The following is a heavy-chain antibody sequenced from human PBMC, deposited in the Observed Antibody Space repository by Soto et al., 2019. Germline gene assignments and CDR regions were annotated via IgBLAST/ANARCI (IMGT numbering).Heavy chain of an antibody. D-gene: IGHD6-6*01. CDR3: AIAWVGYSSSSALDY. V-gene: IGHV3-7*05. CDR1: GFTFSSYW. J-gene: IGHJ4*02. Sequence: EVQLVESGGGLVQPGGSLRLSCAASGFTFSSYWMNWVRQAPGKGLEWVANIKQDGSEKYYVDSVKGRFTISRDNAKNSLYLQMNSLRADDTAVYYCAIAWVGYSSSSALDYVVQGTLVTVSS. CDR2: IKQDGSEK.